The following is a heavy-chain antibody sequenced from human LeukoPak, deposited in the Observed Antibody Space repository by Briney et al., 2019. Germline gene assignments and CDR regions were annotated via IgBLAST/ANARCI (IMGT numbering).Heavy chain of an antibody. Sequence: ASVKVSCKASGYSFTSYYMHWVRQAPGQGLEWMGWINPNSGGTNYAQKFQGRVTMTRDTSISTAYMELSRLRSDDTAVYYCASGLGFHYALSSPKNWFDPWGQGTLVTVSS. D-gene: IGHD2-2*01. V-gene: IGHV1-2*02. CDR3: ASGLGFHYALSSPKNWFDP. J-gene: IGHJ5*02. CDR1: GYSFTSYY. CDR2: INPNSGGT.